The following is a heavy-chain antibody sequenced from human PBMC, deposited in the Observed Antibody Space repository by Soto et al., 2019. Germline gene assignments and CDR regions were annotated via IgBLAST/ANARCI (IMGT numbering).Heavy chain of an antibody. Sequence: GGSLRLSCAASGFTFSNSEMFWVRQAPGKGLEWVSKINYSGSNIYYSKSVKGRFTISRDNAKNSLSLQMNSLTDEDTAIYYCASEALCGADCYFFEYWGPGTLVTVS. D-gene: IGHD2-21*02. CDR2: INYSGSNI. CDR1: GFTFSNSE. J-gene: IGHJ4*02. V-gene: IGHV3-48*03. CDR3: ASEALCGADCYFFEY.